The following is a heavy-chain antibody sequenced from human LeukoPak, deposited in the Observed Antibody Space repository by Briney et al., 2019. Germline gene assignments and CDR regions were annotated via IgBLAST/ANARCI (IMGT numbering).Heavy chain of an antibody. D-gene: IGHD2-15*01. Sequence: SETLSLTCTVSGGSISSYYWSWIRQPPGKGLEWIGYIYYSGSTNYNPSLKSRVTISVDTSKNQFSLKLSSVTAADTAVYYCASRYCSGGSCYSTRWFDPWGQGTLVTVSS. J-gene: IGHJ5*02. CDR2: IYYSGST. V-gene: IGHV4-59*12. CDR3: ASRYCSGGSCYSTRWFDP. CDR1: GGSISSYY.